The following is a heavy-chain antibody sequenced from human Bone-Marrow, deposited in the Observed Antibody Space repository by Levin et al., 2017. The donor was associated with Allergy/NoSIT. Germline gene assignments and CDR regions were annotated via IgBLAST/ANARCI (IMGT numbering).Heavy chain of an antibody. CDR3: ARAPGVLYYYGSGSYWGYYFDY. CDR1: GGSISSGGYY. Sequence: RSQTLSLTCTVSGGSISSGGYYWSWIRQHPGKGLEWIGYIYYSGSTYYNPSLKSRVTISVDTSKNQFSLKLSSVTAADTAVYYCARAPGVLYYYGSGSYWGYYFDYWGQGTLVTVSS. V-gene: IGHV4-31*03. J-gene: IGHJ4*02. CDR2: IYYSGST. D-gene: IGHD3-10*01.